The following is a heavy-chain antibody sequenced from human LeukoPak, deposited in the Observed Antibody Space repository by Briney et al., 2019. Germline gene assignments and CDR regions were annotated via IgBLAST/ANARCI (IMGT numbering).Heavy chain of an antibody. D-gene: IGHD3-10*01. Sequence: GASVKVSCKASGYTFTGHYIHWVRQAPGQGLEWMGWINPNSGGTNYAQKFQDRVTMTRDTSISAAYMELNRLRSDDTAVYYCARERRSISMLRDESWFDPWGQGTLVTVSS. CDR1: GYTFTGHY. CDR2: INPNSGGT. V-gene: IGHV1-2*02. J-gene: IGHJ5*02. CDR3: ARERRSISMLRDESWFDP.